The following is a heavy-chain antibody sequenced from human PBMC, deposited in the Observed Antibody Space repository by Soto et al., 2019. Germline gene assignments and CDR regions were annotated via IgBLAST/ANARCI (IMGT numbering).Heavy chain of an antibody. CDR1: GGSISSYY. CDR2: IYYSGST. Sequence: PSETLSLTCTVSGGSISSYYWSWIRQPPGKGLEWIGYIYYSGSTNYNPSLKSRVTISVDTSKNQFSLKLSSVTAADTAVYYCARVRYYDFHVRIPMNWFDPWGQGTLVTVSS. V-gene: IGHV4-59*01. J-gene: IGHJ5*02. D-gene: IGHD3-3*01. CDR3: ARVRYYDFHVRIPMNWFDP.